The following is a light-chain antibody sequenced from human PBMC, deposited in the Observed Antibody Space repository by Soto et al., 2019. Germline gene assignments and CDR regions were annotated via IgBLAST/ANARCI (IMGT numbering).Light chain of an antibody. CDR1: QNITTW. V-gene: IGKV1-5*03. Sequence: DIQMTQSPSTLSASAGDTVTITCRASQNITTWLAWYLQKPGKAPKLLIYKASTVETGAPSRFSGRGSGTEFTLTIRSLQPDEFATYYCQHHNSPWRFGQGTKVE. CDR3: QHHNSPWR. CDR2: KAS. J-gene: IGKJ1*01.